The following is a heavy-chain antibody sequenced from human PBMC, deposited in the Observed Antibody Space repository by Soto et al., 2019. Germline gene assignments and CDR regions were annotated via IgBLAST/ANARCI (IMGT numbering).Heavy chain of an antibody. J-gene: IGHJ5*01. V-gene: IGHV1-18*01. CDR1: GYTFTDFG. Sequence: QVQLVQAGAEVRKPGASVKVSCKASGYTFTDFGVSWVRQAPGQGLEGMGWNNTYNAKTNYALKVKDSVTMTTDTSTTTAYMERQSLESDDTAFYYCASDKYAVGGDSWGQGTQVTVSS. D-gene: IGHD2-15*01. CDR2: NNTYNAKT. CDR3: ASDKYAVGGDS.